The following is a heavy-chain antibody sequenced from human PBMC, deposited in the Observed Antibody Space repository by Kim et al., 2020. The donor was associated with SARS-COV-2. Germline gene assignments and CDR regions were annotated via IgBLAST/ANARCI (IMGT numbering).Heavy chain of an antibody. V-gene: IGHV1-3*01. CDR3: ARDLGAKTYYYGSGDYGMDV. CDR2: INAGNGNT. J-gene: IGHJ6*02. Sequence: ASVKVSCKASGYTFTSYAMHWVRQAPGQRLEWMGWINAGNGNTKYSQKFQGRVTITRDTSASTAYMELSSLRSEDTAVYYCARDLGAKTYYYGSGDYGMDVWGQGTTVTVSS. CDR1: GYTFTSYA. D-gene: IGHD3-10*01.